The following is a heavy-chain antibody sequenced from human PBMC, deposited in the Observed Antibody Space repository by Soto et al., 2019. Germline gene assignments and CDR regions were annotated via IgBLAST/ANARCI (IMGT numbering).Heavy chain of an antibody. CDR1: GASIRGRYYY. CDR3: DTSQKGSTWNYCDH. V-gene: IGHV4-39*03. Sequence: ASETLSLTCAVSGASIRGRYYYWAWLRQSPGKGPEWLGSVFYTGFTSYNRSLESRVSVPVGTSKSQFSLKLSAVTAAATAVYFRDTSQKGSTWNYCDHRGQGHLVTVAS. J-gene: IGHJ4*02. CDR2: VFYTGFT. D-gene: IGHD1-1*01.